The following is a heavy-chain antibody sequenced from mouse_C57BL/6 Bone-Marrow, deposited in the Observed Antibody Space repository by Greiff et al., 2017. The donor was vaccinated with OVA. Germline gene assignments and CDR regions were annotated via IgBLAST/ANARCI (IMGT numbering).Heavy chain of an antibody. D-gene: IGHD1-1*01. J-gene: IGHJ1*03. CDR2: IYPRSGNS. V-gene: IGHV1-81*01. CDR3: EVYYYGPWYFDV. CDR1: GYTFTSYG. Sequence: QVQLQQSGAELARPGASVKLSCKASGYTFTSYGISWVKQRTGQGLEWIGEIYPRSGNSYYNEKFNGKARLTAEKSASTAYMELRSLTSEDYAVYFCEVYYYGPWYFDVWGTGTTVTVAS.